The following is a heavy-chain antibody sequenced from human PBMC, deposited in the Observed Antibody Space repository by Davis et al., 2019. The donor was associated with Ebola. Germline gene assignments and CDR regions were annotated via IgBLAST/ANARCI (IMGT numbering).Heavy chain of an antibody. CDR3: AARYYHGSGLAY. CDR1: GGSVSSGSYY. J-gene: IGHJ4*02. CDR2: IFYSGST. Sequence: MPGGSLRLSCTVSGGSVSSGSYYWSWIRQPPGKGLEWIGYIFYSGSTNYNPSLKSRVTISVDTSKNQFSLKLSSVTAADTAVYYCAARYYHGSGLAYWGQGTLVTVSS. V-gene: IGHV4-61*01. D-gene: IGHD3-10*01.